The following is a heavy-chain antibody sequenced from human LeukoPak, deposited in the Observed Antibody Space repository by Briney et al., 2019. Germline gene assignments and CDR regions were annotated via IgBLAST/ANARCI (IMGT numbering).Heavy chain of an antibody. CDR1: GGSISSSSYY. Sequence: PSETLSLTCTVSGGSISSSSYYWGWIRQPPGKGLEWIGYIYYSGSTNYNPSLKSRVTISVDTSKNQFSLKLSSVTAADTAVYYCARVVYSYGYYYYMDVWGKGTTVTVSS. CDR3: ARVVYSYGYYYYMDV. J-gene: IGHJ6*03. CDR2: IYYSGST. D-gene: IGHD5-18*01. V-gene: IGHV4-61*05.